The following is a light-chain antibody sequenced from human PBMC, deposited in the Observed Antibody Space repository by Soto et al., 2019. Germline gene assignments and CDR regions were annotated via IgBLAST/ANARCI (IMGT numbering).Light chain of an antibody. CDR1: QSITRN. J-gene: IGKJ1*01. Sequence: DIQMTQSPSSLSASVGDRVTITCRTSQSITRNLNWYQQKTVKAPRLLIYAASTLKTGVPSRFSSGGSATDFSLPISSLQPEDFATYYCQQRYSTPPTFGQGTTVDLK. CDR2: AAS. CDR3: QQRYSTPPT. V-gene: IGKV1-39*01.